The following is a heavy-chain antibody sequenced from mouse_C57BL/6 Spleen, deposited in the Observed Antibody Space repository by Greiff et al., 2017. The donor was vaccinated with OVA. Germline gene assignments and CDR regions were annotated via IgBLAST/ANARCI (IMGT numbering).Heavy chain of an antibody. CDR1: GYSFTDYN. V-gene: IGHV1-39*01. CDR3: AREKEDGYVWFAY. Sequence: EVKLMESGPELVKPGASVKISCKASGYSFTDYNMNWVKQSNGKSLEWIGVINPNYGTTSYNQKFKGKATLTVDQSSSTAYMQLNSLTSEDSAVYYCAREKEDGYVWFAYWGQGTLVTVSA. D-gene: IGHD2-2*01. J-gene: IGHJ3*01. CDR2: INPNYGTT.